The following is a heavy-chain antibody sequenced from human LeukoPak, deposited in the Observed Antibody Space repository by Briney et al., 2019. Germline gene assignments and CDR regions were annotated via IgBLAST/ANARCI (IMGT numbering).Heavy chain of an antibody. V-gene: IGHV4-38-2*02. D-gene: IGHD3-3*01. J-gene: IGHJ4*02. CDR2: LYHSGST. CDR3: ARESGEYYDFWSGYWYYFDY. CDR1: GYSISSGYS. Sequence: SETLSLTCTVSGYSISSGYSWGWIRQPPGKGLEWIGSLYHSGSTYYNPSLKSLVTISVDTSKNQFALKLSSVTAADTAVYYCARESGEYYDFWSGYWYYFDYWGQGTLVTVSS.